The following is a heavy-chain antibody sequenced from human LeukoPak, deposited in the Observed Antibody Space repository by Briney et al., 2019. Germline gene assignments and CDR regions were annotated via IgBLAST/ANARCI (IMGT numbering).Heavy chain of an antibody. CDR1: GYTFSGYY. D-gene: IGHD1-26*01. V-gene: IGHV1-2*02. J-gene: IGHJ4*02. CDR3: ARVLVGAHPPHDY. CDR2: ISPKSGGT. Sequence: ASVKVSCKASGYTFSGYYVHWVRQAPGQGLEWMGWISPKSGGTHYAPKFQGRVTMTRDTSISTVYMELSRLRSDDTAGYYCARVLVGAHPPHDYWGQGTLVTVSS.